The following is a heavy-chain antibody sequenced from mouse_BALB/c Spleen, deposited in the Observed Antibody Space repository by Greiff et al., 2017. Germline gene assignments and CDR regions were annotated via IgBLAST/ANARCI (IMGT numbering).Heavy chain of an antibody. D-gene: IGHD1-1*01. CDR3: AADGNPYAMDY. J-gene: IGHJ4*01. Sequence: DVHLVESGGGLVKPGGSLKLSCAASGFAFSSYDMSWVRQTPEKRLEWVAYISSGGGSTYYPDTVKGRFTISKDNAKNTLYLQMSSLKSEDTAMYYCAADGNPYAMDYWGQGTSVTVSS. V-gene: IGHV5-12-1*01. CDR2: ISSGGGST. CDR1: GFAFSSYD.